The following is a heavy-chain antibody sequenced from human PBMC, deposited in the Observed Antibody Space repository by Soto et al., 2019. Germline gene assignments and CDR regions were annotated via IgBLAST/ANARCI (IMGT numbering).Heavy chain of an antibody. J-gene: IGHJ4*02. Sequence: SETLSLTCAVSGGSISSGGYSWSWIRQPPGKGLEWIGYSYHSGSTYYNPSLKSRVTISVDRSKNQFSLKLSSVTAADTAVYYCARGELRYFDWLPYYFDYWGQGTLVTVSS. CDR2: SYHSGST. V-gene: IGHV4-30-2*01. CDR3: ARGELRYFDWLPYYFDY. D-gene: IGHD3-9*01. CDR1: GGSISSGGYS.